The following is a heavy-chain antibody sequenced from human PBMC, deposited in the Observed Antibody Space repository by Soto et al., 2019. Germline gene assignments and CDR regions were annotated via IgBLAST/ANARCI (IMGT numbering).Heavy chain of an antibody. D-gene: IGHD2-2*01. Sequence: ASVEVSCKASGYSFVSRSRHWVRQDPKQGLEWMGFINPSGGSATPAQKFQGRVTMTRDTSTSTVYMELTILRSEDAAVYYCARDYLSSKLSLSYFDFWGQGTLVTVSS. CDR2: INPSGGSA. V-gene: IGHV1-46*01. CDR3: ARDYLSSKLSLSYFDF. J-gene: IGHJ4*02. CDR1: GYSFVSRS.